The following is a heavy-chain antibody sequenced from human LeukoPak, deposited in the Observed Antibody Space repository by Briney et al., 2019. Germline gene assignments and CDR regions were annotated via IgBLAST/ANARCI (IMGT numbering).Heavy chain of an antibody. Sequence: SETLSLTCTVSGGSISSYYWSWIRQPPGKGLKWIGYIYYSGSTNYNPSLKSRVTISVDTSKNQFSLKLSSVTAADTAVYYCARQIKYYYDSSGYSNPVIAFDIWGQGTMVTVSS. CDR2: IYYSGST. D-gene: IGHD3-22*01. V-gene: IGHV4-59*08. J-gene: IGHJ3*02. CDR3: ARQIKYYYDSSGYSNPVIAFDI. CDR1: GGSISSYY.